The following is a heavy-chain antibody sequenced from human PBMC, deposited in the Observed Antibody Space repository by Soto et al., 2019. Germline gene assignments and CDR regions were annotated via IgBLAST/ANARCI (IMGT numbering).Heavy chain of an antibody. CDR1: GDSISSGAYY. J-gene: IGHJ4*02. V-gene: IGHV4-30-4*01. CDR3: AREALVPAAMNY. D-gene: IGHD2-2*01. Sequence: SETLSHTCTGSGDSISSGAYYLNCIRQPPGKGLEWIGYIYYSGSTYYNPSLKSRVTISVDTSKNQFSLKLSSVTAADTAVYYCAREALVPAAMNYWGQGTLVTVS. CDR2: IYYSGST.